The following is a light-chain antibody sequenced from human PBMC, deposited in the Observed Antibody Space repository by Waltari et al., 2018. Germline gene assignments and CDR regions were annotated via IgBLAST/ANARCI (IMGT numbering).Light chain of an antibody. CDR1: QFVSSN. CDR3: QQYNDWYS. CDR2: DAS. V-gene: IGKV3-15*01. Sequence: TVMTQSPATLSVSPGEVVTLSCRASQFVSSNVAWYQHRPGQAPRLLIYDASTRASGIPARFSGSWSGTEFTLTISGLQSEDCALYYCQQYNDWYSFGQGTKLEIK. J-gene: IGKJ2*03.